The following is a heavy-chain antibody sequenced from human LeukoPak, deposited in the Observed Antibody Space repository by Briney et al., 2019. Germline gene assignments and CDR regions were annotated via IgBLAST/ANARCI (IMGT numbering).Heavy chain of an antibody. D-gene: IGHD4-17*01. J-gene: IGHJ3*02. CDR3: ASRSLGYGDLQSEAFDI. Sequence: SVKVSCKASGGTFSSYAISWVRQAPGQGLEWMGGIIPIFGTANYAQKFQGRVTITADESTSTAYMELSSLRSEDTAVYYCASRSLGYGDLQSEAFDIWGQGTMVTVSS. CDR1: GGTFSSYA. V-gene: IGHV1-69*13. CDR2: IIPIFGTA.